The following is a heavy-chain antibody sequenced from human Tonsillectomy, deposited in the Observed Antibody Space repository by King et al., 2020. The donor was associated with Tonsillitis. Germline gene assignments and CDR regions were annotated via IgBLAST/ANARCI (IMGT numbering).Heavy chain of an antibody. J-gene: IGHJ4*02. V-gene: IGHV3-30*18. Sequence: EQLVQSGGGVVQPGRSLRLSCAASGFTFSSYGMHWVRQAPGKGLEWVAVISYDGSNEYYADSVKGRFTISRDNSKNTLYLQMNSLRAEDTAVYYCAKHIYYFDGSGFGPVDYWGQGTLVTVSS. CDR1: GFTFSSYG. CDR3: AKHIYYFDGSGFGPVDY. D-gene: IGHD3-22*01. CDR2: ISYDGSNE.